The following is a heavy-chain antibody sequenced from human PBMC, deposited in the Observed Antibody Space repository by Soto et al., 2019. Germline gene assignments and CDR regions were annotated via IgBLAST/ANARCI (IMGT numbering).Heavy chain of an antibody. Sequence: TSETLSLTCTVSGGSISSYYWSWIRQPPGKGLEWIGYIYYSGSTNYNPSLKSRVTISVDTSKNQFSLKLSSVTAADTAVYYCARHPFRGDSSGYYLFDYWGQGPLVTVS. D-gene: IGHD3-22*01. V-gene: IGHV4-59*08. CDR3: ARHPFRGDSSGYYLFDY. CDR1: GGSISSYY. CDR2: IYYSGST. J-gene: IGHJ4*02.